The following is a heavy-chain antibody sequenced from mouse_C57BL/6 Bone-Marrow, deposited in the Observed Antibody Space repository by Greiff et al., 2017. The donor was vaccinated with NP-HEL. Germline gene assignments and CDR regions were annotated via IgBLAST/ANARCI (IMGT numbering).Heavy chain of an antibody. CDR1: GFSLTSYG. V-gene: IGHV2-2*01. Sequence: QVQLQQSGPGLVQPSQSLSITCTVSGFSLTSYGVHWVRQSPGKGLEWLGVIWSGGSTDYNAAFISRLSISKDNSKSQVFFKMNSLQADDTAIYYCAGSYYSNYGGFAYWGQGTLVTVSA. CDR3: AGSYYSNYGGFAY. J-gene: IGHJ3*01. CDR2: IWSGGST. D-gene: IGHD2-5*01.